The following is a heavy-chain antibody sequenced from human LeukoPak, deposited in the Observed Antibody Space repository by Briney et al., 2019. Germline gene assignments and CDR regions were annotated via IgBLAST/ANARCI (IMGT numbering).Heavy chain of an antibody. D-gene: IGHD3-16*02. CDR3: ARVSSLRLGELSLAY. CDR1: GYTFTGYY. Sequence: GASVKVSCKASGYTFTGYYMHWVRQAPGQGLEGMGWINPNSGGTNYAQKFQGRVTMTRDTSISTAYMELSRLRSDDTAVYYCARVSSLRLGELSLAYWGQGTLVTVSS. CDR2: INPNSGGT. V-gene: IGHV1-2*02. J-gene: IGHJ4*02.